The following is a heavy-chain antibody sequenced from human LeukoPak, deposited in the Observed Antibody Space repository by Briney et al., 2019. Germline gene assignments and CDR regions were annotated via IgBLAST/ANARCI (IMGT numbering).Heavy chain of an antibody. J-gene: IGHJ3*02. V-gene: IGHV1-24*01. CDR2: EDGET. D-gene: IGHD1-26*01. CDR3: ATSRKWELLRRDAFDI. Sequence: EDGETIYAQKFHGRFTMTEDTSTDTAYMELSSLRSEDTAVYYCATSRKWELLRRDAFDIWGQGTMVTVSS.